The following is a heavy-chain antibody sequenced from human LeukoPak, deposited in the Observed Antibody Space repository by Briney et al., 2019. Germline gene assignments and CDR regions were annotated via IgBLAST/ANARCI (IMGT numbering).Heavy chain of an antibody. Sequence: SETLSLTCTVSGDSLVSSRYHWGWVRQPPGKAPEWIGSIYYDGSAYYNPSLKSRVIIFVDMSKNQFSLRLRSVTAADTAMYYCARSTARPPDSFDIWGQGTVVTVSS. CDR3: ARSTARPPDSFDI. CDR1: GDSLVSSRYH. D-gene: IGHD2-2*01. CDR2: IYYDGSA. V-gene: IGHV4-39*01. J-gene: IGHJ3*02.